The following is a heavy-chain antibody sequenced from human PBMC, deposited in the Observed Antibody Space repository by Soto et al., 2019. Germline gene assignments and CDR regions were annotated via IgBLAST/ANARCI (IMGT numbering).Heavy chain of an antibody. D-gene: IGHD3-3*01. CDR1: GGYISTYY. CDR2: IYYCPCT. V-gene: IGHV4-59*01. CDR3: SRLDFWRGAGSGGTDV. J-gene: IGHJ6*02. Sequence: SETLSLTCTVSGGYISTYYWNWIRQPPGQGLQSFPYIYYCPCTTYYPSLKSRLTISCDLSKNQFSLKLSSVTAADTALYYCSRLDFWRGAGSGGTDVWGRGTTVTVSS.